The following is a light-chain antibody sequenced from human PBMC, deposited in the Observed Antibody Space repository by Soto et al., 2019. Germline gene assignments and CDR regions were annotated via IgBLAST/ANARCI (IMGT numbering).Light chain of an antibody. CDR1: QSVGRDF. J-gene: IGKJ1*01. CDR2: DAS. V-gene: IGKV3-20*01. Sequence: EIVLTQSPGTLSLSPGERATLSCRASQSVGRDFVAWYQQKPGQAPKFLIYDASTRATGIPDRFSGSGSGTDFTLTISRLEPEDFAVYYCHQHAASPRTFGQGTKVEFK. CDR3: HQHAASPRT.